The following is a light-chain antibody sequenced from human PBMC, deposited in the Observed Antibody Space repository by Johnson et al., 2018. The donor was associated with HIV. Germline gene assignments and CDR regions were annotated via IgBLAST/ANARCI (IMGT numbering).Light chain of an antibody. V-gene: IGLV1-51*02. CDR3: GTWDSSLSFYV. CDR1: NCDIGNNY. CDR2: END. Sequence: QSVLTQPPSVSAAPGQKVTISCSGNNCDIGNNYVSWFQQLPGTAPKLLICENDKRPSGIPDRFSGSKSGTSATLGITGLQTGDEADYYCGTWDSSLSFYVFGTGTKVTVL. J-gene: IGLJ1*01.